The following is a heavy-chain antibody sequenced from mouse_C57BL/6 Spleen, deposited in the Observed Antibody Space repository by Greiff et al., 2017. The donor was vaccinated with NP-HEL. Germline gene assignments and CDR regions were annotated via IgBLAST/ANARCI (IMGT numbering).Heavy chain of an antibody. D-gene: IGHD1-1*01. CDR3: ARGDYGSSYKGYAMDY. CDR1: GYSITSGYD. Sequence: EVKVEESGPGMVKPSQSLSLTCTVTGYSITSGYDWHWIRHFPGNKLEWMGYISYSGSTNYNPSLKSRISITHDTSKNHFFLKLNSVTTEDTATYYCARGDYGSSYKGYAMDYWGQGTSVTVSS. V-gene: IGHV3-1*01. J-gene: IGHJ4*01. CDR2: ISYSGST.